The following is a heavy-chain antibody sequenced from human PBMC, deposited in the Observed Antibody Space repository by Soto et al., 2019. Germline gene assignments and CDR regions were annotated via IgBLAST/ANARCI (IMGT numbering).Heavy chain of an antibody. CDR3: ARDVVAAAGKNYYYVMDV. J-gene: IGHJ6*02. CDR2: VNPNSGGT. V-gene: IGHV1-2*04. CDR1: GYTFTGYY. D-gene: IGHD6-13*01. Sequence: GASVKVSCKASGYTFTGYYMHWVRQAPGQGLEWMGWVNPNSGGTNYAQKFQGWVTMTRDTSISTAYMELSRLRSGDTAVYYCARDVVAAAGKNYYYVMDVWGQGTTVTVSS.